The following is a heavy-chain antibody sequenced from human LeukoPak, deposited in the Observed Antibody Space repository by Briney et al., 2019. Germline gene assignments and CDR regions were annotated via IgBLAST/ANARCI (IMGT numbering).Heavy chain of an antibody. V-gene: IGHV1-58*01. CDR3: AADVIYESD. CDR1: GFTFSNSA. Sequence: SVNVSCKTSGFTFSNSALQGLRQARGQGLAGIGWIVVGSGNTNYTQNFQKRVTITKDMSTSTAYMELSSLRSEDTAVYYCAADVIYESDWGQETLVTVSS. CDR2: IVVGSGNT. J-gene: IGHJ4*02. D-gene: IGHD2/OR15-2a*01.